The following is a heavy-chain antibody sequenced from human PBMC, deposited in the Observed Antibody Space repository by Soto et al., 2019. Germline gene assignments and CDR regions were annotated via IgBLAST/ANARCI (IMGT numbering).Heavy chain of an antibody. CDR2: IKSKTDGGTT. J-gene: IGHJ1*01. V-gene: IGHV3-15*07. Sequence: GGSLRLSCAASGFTFSNAWINWVRQAPGKGPEWVGRIKSKTDGGTTDFAAPVKGRFAISRDDSKDMVYLQMNSLKTEDTGIYYCITDFYNATMVTEIYTRAHGTLVPIS. CDR1: GFTFSNAW. CDR3: ITDFYNATMVTEIYT. D-gene: IGHD3-10*01.